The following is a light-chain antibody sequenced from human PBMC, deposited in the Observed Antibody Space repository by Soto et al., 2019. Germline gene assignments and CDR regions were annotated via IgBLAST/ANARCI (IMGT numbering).Light chain of an antibody. CDR1: QDVSIW. J-gene: IGKJ4*01. CDR3: LQAKSFPRT. CDR2: GAS. Sequence: DIPMTQSPSSLSASVGDKVTITCRASQDVSIWLAWFQQKPGEAPKLLIYGASSLQSGVPSRFSGTGSGTDFTLTINILQPEDFATYYCLQAKSFPRTFCGGTKLEVK. V-gene: IGKV1-12*01.